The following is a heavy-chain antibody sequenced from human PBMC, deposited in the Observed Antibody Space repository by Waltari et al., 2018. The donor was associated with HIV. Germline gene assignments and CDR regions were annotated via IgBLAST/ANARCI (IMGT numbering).Heavy chain of an antibody. Sequence: QVQLVQSGAEVKKTGASVKVSCKVSGDTLTELSMHWVRQAPGKGLEWMGGFDPEDGETIYAQKFQGRVTMTEDTSTDTAYMELSSLRSEDTAVYYCATDSPSWDSSGYYPGYWGQGTLVTVSS. CDR1: GDTLTELS. V-gene: IGHV1-24*01. J-gene: IGHJ4*02. D-gene: IGHD3-22*01. CDR3: ATDSPSWDSSGYYPGY. CDR2: FDPEDGET.